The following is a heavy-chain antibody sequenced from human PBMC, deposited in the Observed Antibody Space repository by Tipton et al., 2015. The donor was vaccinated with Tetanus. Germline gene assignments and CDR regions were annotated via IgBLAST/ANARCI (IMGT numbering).Heavy chain of an antibody. J-gene: IGHJ4*02. Sequence: GLVKPSETLSLTCTVSGGSISTYHWNWIRQSPGKGLEWIGYIYYTGNTYYNPSLKSRVTISVDTSKNQFSLKLSSVTAADTAVYYCARRSVSSRFDDWGQGTLVTVSS. CDR3: ARRSVSSRFDD. V-gene: IGHV4-59*06. CDR2: IYYTGNT. CDR1: GGSISTYH. D-gene: IGHD6-6*01.